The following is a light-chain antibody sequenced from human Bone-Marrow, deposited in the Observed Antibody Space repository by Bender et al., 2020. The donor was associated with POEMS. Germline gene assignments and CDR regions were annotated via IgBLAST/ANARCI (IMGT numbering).Light chain of an antibody. V-gene: IGLV2-11*01. CDR3: QSYDSDLNGWV. CDR2: EVT. J-gene: IGLJ3*02. CDR1: SSDIGDSDY. Sequence: QSALTQPRSVSGSPGQSVTISCTGTSSDIGDSDYVSWYQQHPDKAPKLIIYEVTKRPSGVPDRFSGSKSGTSASLAITGLQSEDEAAYFCQSYDSDLNGWVFGGGTKLTVL.